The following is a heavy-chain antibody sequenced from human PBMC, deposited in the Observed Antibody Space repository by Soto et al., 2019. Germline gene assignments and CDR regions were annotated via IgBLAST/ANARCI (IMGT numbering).Heavy chain of an antibody. J-gene: IGHJ4*02. Sequence: GGSLRLSCATSGFALSSYGTHWVRQAPGKGLEWVAFIWYDGGNKYYADSVKGRFTISRDNSKNTVYLQMNSLRAEDTAVYYCARPYTNTWFYFDYWGQGTLVTVSS. CDR3: ARPYTNTWFYFDY. CDR1: GFALSSYG. V-gene: IGHV3-33*01. CDR2: IWYDGGNK. D-gene: IGHD2-8*01.